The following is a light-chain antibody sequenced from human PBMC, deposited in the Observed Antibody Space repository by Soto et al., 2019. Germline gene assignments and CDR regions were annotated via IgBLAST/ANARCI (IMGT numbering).Light chain of an antibody. CDR2: EDN. CDR3: CSYAGSSTFPYV. J-gene: IGLJ1*01. Sequence: QSALTQPASVSGSPGQSITISCTGTSSDIGSYNLVSWYQHHPGKTPKLMIYEDNKRPSDISNRFSGSKSGNTASLTISGLQCEDEADYFCCSYAGSSTFPYVFGTGTKVTVL. V-gene: IGLV2-23*02. CDR1: SSDIGSYNL.